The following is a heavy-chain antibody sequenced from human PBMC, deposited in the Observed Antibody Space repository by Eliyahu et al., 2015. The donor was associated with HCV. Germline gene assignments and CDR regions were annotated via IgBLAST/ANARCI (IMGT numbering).Heavy chain of an antibody. CDR1: GAXISSYS. D-gene: IGHD6-19*01. CDR2: IYYTGST. J-gene: IGHJ5*02. Sequence: QVQLQESGPGLVKPSETLSLTCTVSGAXISSYSXSWIRPPPGKGLEWIAYIYYTGSTHXNPPLKSRVTMSLDTSKNQLSLKLSSVTAADTAVYYCASGGGGIAVAGTGGWFDPWGQGTLVTVSS. CDR3: ASGGGGIAVAGTGGWFDP. V-gene: IGHV4-59*12.